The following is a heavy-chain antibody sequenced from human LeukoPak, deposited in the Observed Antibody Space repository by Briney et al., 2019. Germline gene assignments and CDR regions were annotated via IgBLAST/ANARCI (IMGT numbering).Heavy chain of an antibody. CDR2: IYSGGST. D-gene: IGHD3-10*01. V-gene: IGHV3-53*01. Sequence: SWGSLRLSCAASGFIVGSSYMSWVCQAPGKGLEWVSVIYSGGSTYYADSVKGRFTVSRDNSKNTLYLQMNSLRAEDTAVYYCARVFYYGSANDYWGQGTLVTVSS. J-gene: IGHJ4*02. CDR3: ARVFYYGSANDY. CDR1: GFIVGSSY.